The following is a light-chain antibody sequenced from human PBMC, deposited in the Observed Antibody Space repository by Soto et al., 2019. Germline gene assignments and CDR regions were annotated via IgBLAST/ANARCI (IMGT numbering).Light chain of an antibody. CDR2: AAS. Sequence: EIVMTQSPATLSVSPGERATLSCRASQSVSSNLAWYQQKPGQAPRLLIYAASTRATGLPARFSGSGSGTECTLTISSLQSEDFAVYYCQQYSKWPLTFGQGTKVEIK. CDR1: QSVSSN. CDR3: QQYSKWPLT. V-gene: IGKV3-15*01. J-gene: IGKJ1*01.